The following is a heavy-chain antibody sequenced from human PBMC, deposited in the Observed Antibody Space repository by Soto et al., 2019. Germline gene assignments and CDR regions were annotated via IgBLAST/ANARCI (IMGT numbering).Heavy chain of an antibody. CDR3: ARRGQLAPPDDFDI. D-gene: IGHD6-6*01. CDR2: IYYSGST. J-gene: IGHJ3*02. CDR1: GGSISSGGYY. Sequence: SETLSLTCTVSGGSISSGGYYWSWIRQHPGKGLEWIGYIYYSGSTYYDPSLKSRVTISVDTSKNQFSLKLSSVTAADTAVYYCARRGQLAPPDDFDIWGQGTMVTVSS. V-gene: IGHV4-31*03.